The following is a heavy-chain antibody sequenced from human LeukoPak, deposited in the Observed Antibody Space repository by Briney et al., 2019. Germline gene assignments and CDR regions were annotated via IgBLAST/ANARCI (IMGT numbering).Heavy chain of an antibody. CDR1: GDSVSSNSAA. V-gene: IGHV6-1*01. D-gene: IGHD3-10*01. Sequence: SQTLSLTCAISGDSVSSNSAAWNWIRQSPSRGLEWLGRTYYRSKWYNDYAVSVKSRITINPDTSKNQFSLQLNSVTPEDTAVYYCARDALPLWFGELSFDAFDIWGQGTMVTVPS. CDR2: TYYRSKWYN. J-gene: IGHJ3*02. CDR3: ARDALPLWFGELSFDAFDI.